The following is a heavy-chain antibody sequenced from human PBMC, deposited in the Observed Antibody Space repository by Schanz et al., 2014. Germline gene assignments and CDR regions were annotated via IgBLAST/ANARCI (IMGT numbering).Heavy chain of an antibody. CDR2: IYHSGTT. CDR3: ARDLSGSFCFDY. CDR1: GGSISSSNW. D-gene: IGHD1-26*01. J-gene: IGHJ4*02. V-gene: IGHV4-4*02. Sequence: QVQLQESGPGLVKPSGTLSLTCAVSGGSISSSNWWSWVRQPPGKGLEWIGEIYHSGTTNYNPSLKSRATMSVDKSKNQFSLRLSSVTAADTAVYYCARDLSGSFCFDYWGQGTLVTVSS.